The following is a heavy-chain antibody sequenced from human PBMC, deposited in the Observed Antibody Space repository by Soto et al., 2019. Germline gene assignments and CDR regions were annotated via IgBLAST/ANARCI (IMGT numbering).Heavy chain of an antibody. J-gene: IGHJ4*02. CDR3: ANDLSSYDFWSGYYIGL. Sequence: GGSLRLSCAASGFTFSSFAMSWVRQAPGKGPEWVSTISGSVGSGSTYYADSVKGRFTISRDNSKSTLYLQMNSLRAEDTAVYYCANDLSSYDFWSGYYIGLWGQGTLVTVSS. D-gene: IGHD3-3*01. CDR2: ISGSVGSGST. CDR1: GFTFSSFA. V-gene: IGHV3-23*01.